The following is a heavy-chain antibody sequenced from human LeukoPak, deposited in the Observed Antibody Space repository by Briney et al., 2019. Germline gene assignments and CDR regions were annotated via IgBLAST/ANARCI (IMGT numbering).Heavy chain of an antibody. CDR3: ARRTMVRGVWGD. D-gene: IGHD3-10*01. Sequence: NPSETLSLTCTVSGGSISSSSYYWGWIRQPPGKGLEWIGSIYYSGSTNYNPSLKSRVTISVDTSKNQFSLKLSSVTAADTAVYYCARRTMVRGVWGDWGQGTLVTVSS. CDR2: IYYSGST. J-gene: IGHJ4*02. V-gene: IGHV4-39*07. CDR1: GGSISSSSYY.